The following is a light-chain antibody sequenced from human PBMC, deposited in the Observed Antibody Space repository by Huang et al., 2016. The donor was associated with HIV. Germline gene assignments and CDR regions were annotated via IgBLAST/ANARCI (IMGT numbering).Light chain of an antibody. J-gene: IGKJ4*01. V-gene: IGKV1-39*01. CDR3: QQTFSVPLT. CDR1: QSLNNY. CDR2: SAS. Sequence: DLQMTQSPSSLSASVGDRVTITCRAGQSLNNYLNWYQQKPGKAPNLLIYSASTLQSGVPPRFSGGVSGTVFTLTISNLQPEDYATYYCQQTFSVPLTFGGGTKVEIK.